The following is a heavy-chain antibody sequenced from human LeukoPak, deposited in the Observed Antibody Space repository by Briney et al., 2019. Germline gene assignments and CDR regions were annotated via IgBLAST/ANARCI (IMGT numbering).Heavy chain of an antibody. J-gene: IGHJ3*02. CDR2: VYYSGTT. CDR3: ATHSSPKGGVFDI. V-gene: IGHV4-59*01. Sequence: SESLSLTCTVSGGSISPFYWSWIRQPPGKGLEWIGYVYYSGTTNYNSSLKSRVTISVDTSKNQFSLKLNSVTAADTAVYYCATHSSPKGGVFDIWGQGTKVTVSS. CDR1: GGSISPFY. D-gene: IGHD2-8*02.